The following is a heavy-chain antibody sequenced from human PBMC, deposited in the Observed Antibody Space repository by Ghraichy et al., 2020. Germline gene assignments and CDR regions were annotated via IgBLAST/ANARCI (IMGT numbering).Heavy chain of an antibody. Sequence: GESLNISCAASGFTFSSYSMNWVRQAPGKGLEWVSSISSSSSYIYYADSVKGRFTISRDNAKNSLYLQMNSLRAEDTAVYYCARSELFGPRVSDYWGQGTLVTVSS. CDR3: ARSELFGPRVSDY. V-gene: IGHV3-21*01. D-gene: IGHD3-3*01. CDR2: ISSSSSYI. J-gene: IGHJ4*02. CDR1: GFTFSSYS.